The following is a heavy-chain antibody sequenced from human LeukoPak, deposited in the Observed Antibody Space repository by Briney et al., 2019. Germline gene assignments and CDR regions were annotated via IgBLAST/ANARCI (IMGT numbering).Heavy chain of an antibody. CDR3: ARVTYSSSSTNNWLDP. J-gene: IGHJ5*02. CDR1: GGSISSYY. D-gene: IGHD6-13*01. V-gene: IGHV4-4*07. Sequence: SETLSLTCTVSGGSISSYYWSWIRQPAGKGLEWIGRIYTSGSTNYNPSLKSRVTMSVDTSKNQFSLKLSSVTAADTAVYYCARVTYSSSSTNNWLDPWGQGTLVTVSS. CDR2: IYTSGST.